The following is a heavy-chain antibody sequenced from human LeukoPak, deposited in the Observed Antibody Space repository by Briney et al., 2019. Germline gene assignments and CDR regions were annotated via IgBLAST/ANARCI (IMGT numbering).Heavy chain of an antibody. CDR2: ISGSDDGT. V-gene: IGHV3-23*01. Sequence: GGSLRLSCAASGFTFSTYAMSWVRQIPGKGLEWVSAISGSDDGTYYADSVKGRFSISRDNAKNSLYLQMNSLRVEDTAVYYCARDRFYGSGSYAHFDYWGQGTLVTVSS. D-gene: IGHD3-10*01. J-gene: IGHJ4*02. CDR1: GFTFSTYA. CDR3: ARDRFYGSGSYAHFDY.